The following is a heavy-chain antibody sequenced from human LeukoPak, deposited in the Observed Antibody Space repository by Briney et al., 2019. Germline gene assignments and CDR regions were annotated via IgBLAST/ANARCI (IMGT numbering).Heavy chain of an antibody. V-gene: IGHV3-30*02. CDR3: AKDRHGDYTSDY. CDR2: TPYHGVRR. CDR1: GFIFGSYG. J-gene: IGHJ4*02. D-gene: IGHD4-17*01. Sequence: PGGSLRLSCAASGFIFGSYGMHWVRQAPGKGLEWVAFTPYHGVRRYYTESVKGRFTISRDNSKSTLYLQMNSLRIEDTAVYYCAKDRHGDYTSDYWGQGTLVIVSS.